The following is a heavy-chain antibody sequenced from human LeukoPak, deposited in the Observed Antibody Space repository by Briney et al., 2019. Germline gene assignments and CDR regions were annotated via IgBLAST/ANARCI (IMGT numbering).Heavy chain of an antibody. Sequence: ASVKVSCKASGGTFSSYAISWVRQAPGQGLEWMGGIIPIFGTANYAQKFQGRVTITADESTSTAYMELSSLRSEDTAVYYCARGTRRVSPHMDVWGRGTTVTVSS. CDR3: ARGTRRVSPHMDV. J-gene: IGHJ6*02. CDR2: IIPIFGTA. D-gene: IGHD6-13*01. CDR1: GGTFSSYA. V-gene: IGHV1-69*13.